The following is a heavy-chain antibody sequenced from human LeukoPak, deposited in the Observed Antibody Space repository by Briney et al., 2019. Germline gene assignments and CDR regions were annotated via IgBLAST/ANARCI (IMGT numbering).Heavy chain of an antibody. CDR1: GFTFSSED. Sequence: GGSLRLSCAASGFTFSSEDMRWVGQAPGKGVEGVAVIYTAGSTYYSDSVTGRFTISRDKCKKRLYLQMNTLRADDTAGYYSTSSRPPVPCCGQGTLVTVSS. CDR2: IYTAGST. D-gene: IGHD6-6*01. V-gene: IGHV3-53*01. J-gene: IGHJ3*01. CDR3: TSSRPPVPC.